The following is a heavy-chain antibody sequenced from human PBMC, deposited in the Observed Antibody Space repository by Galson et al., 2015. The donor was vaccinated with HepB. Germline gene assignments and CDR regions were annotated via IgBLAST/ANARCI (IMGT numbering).Heavy chain of an antibody. V-gene: IGHV3-7*03. J-gene: IGHJ4*02. CDR1: GFTFSSNW. Sequence: SLRLSCAAAGFTFSSNWMNWVRQAPGTGLEWVAIIKQDGSETHYVDSVKGRFTVSRDNAKDALYLQMSSLRAEDTAVYYCVKGSGWVLDYWGQGTLVTVSS. CDR3: VKGSGWVLDY. CDR2: IKQDGSET. D-gene: IGHD6-19*01.